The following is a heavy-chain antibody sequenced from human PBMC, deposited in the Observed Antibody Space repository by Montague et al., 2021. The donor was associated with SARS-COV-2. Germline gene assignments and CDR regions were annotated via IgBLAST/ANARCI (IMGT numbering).Heavy chain of an antibody. CDR1: GFSLSTGGVG. J-gene: IGHJ4*02. CDR3: AHQYYDYVWGSCRPDYFDY. V-gene: IGHV2-5*02. D-gene: IGHD3-16*02. Sequence: PALVKPTQTLTLTCSFSGFSLSTGGVGVDWIRQSPGKGLEWLGVIFWDDEKRYNPTLKTRPTISKGTSQNQVVITLTDMGPADTATYFCAHQYYDYVWGSCRPDYFDYWGQGTLVTVSS. CDR2: IFWDDEK.